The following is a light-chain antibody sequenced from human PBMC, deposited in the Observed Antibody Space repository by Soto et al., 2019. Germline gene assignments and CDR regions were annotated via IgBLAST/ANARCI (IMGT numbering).Light chain of an antibody. CDR3: QQYGSSGT. J-gene: IGKJ1*01. Sequence: EIVMTQSPATLSLSPGEGATFSCRASQSVSSHLAWYQHKPGQAPRLLIYGASNRATGIPDRFSGSGSGTDFTLTISRLEPEDFAVYYCQQYGSSGTFGQGTKVDIK. V-gene: IGKV3-20*01. CDR1: QSVSSH. CDR2: GAS.